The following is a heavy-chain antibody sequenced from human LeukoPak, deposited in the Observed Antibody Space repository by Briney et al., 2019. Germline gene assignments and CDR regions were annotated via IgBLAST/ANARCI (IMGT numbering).Heavy chain of an antibody. CDR3: TTGDDFVYYYYCMDV. CDR1: GFTFSNAW. Sequence: GGSLRFSCAASGFTFSNAWMSWVRQAPGKGLEWVGRIKSKTDGGTTDYAAPVKGRFTISRDDSKNTLYLQMHSLKTEDTAVYYCTTGDDFVYYYYCMDVWGKGTTVTVSS. V-gene: IGHV3-15*01. D-gene: IGHD1-1*01. CDR2: IKSKTDGGTT. J-gene: IGHJ6*03.